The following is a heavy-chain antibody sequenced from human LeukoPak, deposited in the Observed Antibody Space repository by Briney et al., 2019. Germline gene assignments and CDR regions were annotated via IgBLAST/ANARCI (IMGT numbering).Heavy chain of an antibody. D-gene: IGHD3-9*01. Sequence: GGSLRLSCTASAFTFDDFPMHWVRQAPGKGLDWVSLILKDGSNAFYADSVKGRFTISRDNSGDTLFLQMNSLRAEDTAIYYCARDFHYFFDYCGQGTLVTVSS. CDR3: ARDFHYFFDY. V-gene: IGHV3-30-3*01. CDR2: ILKDGSNA. CDR1: AFTFDDFP. J-gene: IGHJ4*02.